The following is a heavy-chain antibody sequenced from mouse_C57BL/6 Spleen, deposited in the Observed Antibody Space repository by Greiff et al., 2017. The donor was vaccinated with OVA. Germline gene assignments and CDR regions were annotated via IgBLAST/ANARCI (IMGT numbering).Heavy chain of an antibody. CDR2: INPNNGGT. J-gene: IGHJ4*01. V-gene: IGHV1-22*01. Sequence: EVQLQQSGPELVKPGASVKMSCKASGYTFTDYNMHWVKQSHGKSLEWIGYINPNNGGTSYNQKFKGKATLTVNKSSSTAYMELRSLTSEDSAVYYCARWLTGDYYYAMDYWGQGTSVTVSS. CDR1: GYTFTDYN. D-gene: IGHD4-1*01. CDR3: ARWLTGDYYYAMDY.